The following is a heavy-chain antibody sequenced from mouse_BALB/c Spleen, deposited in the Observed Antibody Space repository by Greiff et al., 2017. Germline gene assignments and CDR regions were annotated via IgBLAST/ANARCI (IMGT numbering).Heavy chain of an antibody. CDR2: INPSNGRT. J-gene: IGHJ2*01. CDR3: ARGVTTVYFDY. CDR1: GYTFTSYW. D-gene: IGHD2-2*01. V-gene: IGHV1S81*02. Sequence: QVQLQQPGAELVKPGASVKLSCKASGYTFTSYWMHWVKQRPGQGLEWIGEINPSNGRTNYNEKFKSKATLTVDKSSSTAYMQRSSLTSEDSAVYYCARGVTTVYFDYWGQGTTLTVSS.